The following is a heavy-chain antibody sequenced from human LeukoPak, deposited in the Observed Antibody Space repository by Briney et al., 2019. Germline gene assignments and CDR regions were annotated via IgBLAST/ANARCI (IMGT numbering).Heavy chain of an antibody. CDR2: IYPGDSDT. V-gene: IGHV5-51*01. J-gene: IGHJ3*02. CDR1: GYSFTSYW. CDR3: ARRELADAFDI. D-gene: IGHD1-7*01. Sequence: GESLKISFKGAGYSFTSYWIGWGRPMPGKGREWRGIIYPGDSDTRYSPSFQGQVTISADKSISTAYLQWSSLKASDTAMYYCARRELADAFDIWGQGTMVTVSS.